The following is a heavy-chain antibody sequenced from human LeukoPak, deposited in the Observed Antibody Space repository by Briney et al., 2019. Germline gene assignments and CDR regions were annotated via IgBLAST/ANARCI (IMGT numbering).Heavy chain of an antibody. CDR2: MNPNSGNT. J-gene: IGHJ4*02. CDR1: GYTFTSYD. Sequence: VSVKVSCKASGYTFTSYDINWVRQATGQGLEWMGWMNPNSGNTGYAQKFQGRVTMTRNASISTAYMELSSLRSEDTAVYYCARVPDRSITMVRGVQIDYWGQGTLVTVSS. V-gene: IGHV1-8*02. D-gene: IGHD3-10*01. CDR3: ARVPDRSITMVRGVQIDY.